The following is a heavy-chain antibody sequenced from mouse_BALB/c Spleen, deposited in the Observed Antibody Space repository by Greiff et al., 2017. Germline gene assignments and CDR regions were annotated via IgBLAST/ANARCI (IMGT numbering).Heavy chain of an antibody. CDR3: ARGIRRAIDY. CDR1: GFNLSDYY. CDR2: ISDSGSYT. Sequence: DVMLVESGGGLVKPGGSLKLSCAASGFNLSDYYMCWVRQTPEKRLEWVATISDSGSYTSYPDSAKGLFTISRENANNSLYLQMSRLKSEDTAMYYCARGIRRAIDYWGQGTTVTVSS. J-gene: IGHJ4*01. D-gene: IGHD2-12*01. V-gene: IGHV5-4*02.